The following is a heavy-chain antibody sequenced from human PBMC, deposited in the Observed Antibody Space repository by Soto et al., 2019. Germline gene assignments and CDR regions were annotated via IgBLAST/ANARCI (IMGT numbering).Heavy chain of an antibody. Sequence: QVQLVESGGGVVQPGRSLRLSCAASGFTFSSYAMHWVRQAPGKGLEWVAVIAYDGRNKYYADSVKGRFTISRDNSKNTLYLQMNSLRIEDTAVYYCARALERVFDYWGQGTLVTDSS. CDR3: ARALERVFDY. CDR2: IAYDGRNK. CDR1: GFTFSSYA. V-gene: IGHV3-30*04. J-gene: IGHJ4*02. D-gene: IGHD1-1*01.